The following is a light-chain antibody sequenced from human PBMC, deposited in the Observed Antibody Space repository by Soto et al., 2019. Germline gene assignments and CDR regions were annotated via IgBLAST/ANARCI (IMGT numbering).Light chain of an antibody. Sequence: EVVLTQSPGTLSLSPGERVTLPCRASQSVSSSYLAWYQQKPGQAPRLLIYGASTRATGIPDRFSGSGSGTDFTLTISRLEPEDFAVYYCQQYGSSLWTFGQGTKV. J-gene: IGKJ1*01. CDR2: GAS. CDR3: QQYGSSLWT. CDR1: QSVSSSY. V-gene: IGKV3-20*01.